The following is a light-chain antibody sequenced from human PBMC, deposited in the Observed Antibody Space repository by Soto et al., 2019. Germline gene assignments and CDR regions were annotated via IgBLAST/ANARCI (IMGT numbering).Light chain of an antibody. CDR3: QQYGSSPRT. Sequence: EIVLTQSPGTLSLSPGERATLSCRASQNVGSRYLAWYQQKPGQAPRLLIYGTSNSATGIPDRFSGSASGTDFSLTISSLEPGDLAVYYCQQYGSSPRTFGQGTKVEIK. J-gene: IGKJ1*01. V-gene: IGKV3-20*01. CDR1: QNVGSRY. CDR2: GTS.